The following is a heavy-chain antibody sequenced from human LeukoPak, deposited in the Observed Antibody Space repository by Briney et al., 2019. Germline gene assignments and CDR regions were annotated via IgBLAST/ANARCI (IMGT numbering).Heavy chain of an antibody. CDR3: ARGGSSGYSD. Sequence: PGGSLRLSCTASGFTFGDYAVNWVRQAPGKGLEWVSYISSSSSTIYYADSVKGRFTISRDNAKNSLYLQMNSLRDEDTAVYYCARGGSSGYSDWGQGTLVTVSS. D-gene: IGHD3-22*01. V-gene: IGHV3-48*02. J-gene: IGHJ4*02. CDR1: GFTFGDYA. CDR2: ISSSSSTI.